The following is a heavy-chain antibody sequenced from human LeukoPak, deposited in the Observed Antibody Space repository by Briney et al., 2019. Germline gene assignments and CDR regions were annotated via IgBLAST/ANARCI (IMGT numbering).Heavy chain of an antibody. V-gene: IGHV1-69*01. D-gene: IGHD6-19*01. Sequence: SVKVSCKASGGTFSSYAISWVRQAPGQGLEWMGGIIPIFGTANYAQKFQGRVTITADESTSTAYMELSSLRSEDTAVYYCARWAAVAGTPKKGLDYWGQGTLVTASS. CDR1: GGTFSSYA. CDR3: ARWAAVAGTPKKGLDY. CDR2: IIPIFGTA. J-gene: IGHJ4*02.